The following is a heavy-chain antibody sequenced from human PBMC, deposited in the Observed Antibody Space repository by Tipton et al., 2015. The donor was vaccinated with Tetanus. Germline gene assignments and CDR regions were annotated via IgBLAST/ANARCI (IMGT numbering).Heavy chain of an antibody. D-gene: IGHD6-13*01. Sequence: SLRLSCAASGFTFSSYWMSWVRQAPGKGLEWVANIKQDGSEKYYVDSVKGRFTISRDNAKNSLYLQMNSLRAEDTAVYYCARVSHSSSWYRAFDIWGQGTMVTVSS. CDR2: IKQDGSEK. J-gene: IGHJ3*02. CDR3: ARVSHSSSWYRAFDI. CDR1: GFTFSSYW. V-gene: IGHV3-7*01.